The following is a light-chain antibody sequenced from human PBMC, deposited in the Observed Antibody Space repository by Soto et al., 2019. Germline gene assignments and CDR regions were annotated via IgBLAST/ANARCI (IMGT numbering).Light chain of an antibody. Sequence: EIVMTQSPATLSVSAGERVTLSCRASQSVSSNLAWYQQKPGQAPRLLIYGASTRATGIPARFSGSASGTDFTLTISSLQSEDFAVYYCQQYNNWPPLTFGGGTKVEIK. V-gene: IGKV3D-15*01. J-gene: IGKJ4*01. CDR2: GAS. CDR3: QQYNNWPPLT. CDR1: QSVSSN.